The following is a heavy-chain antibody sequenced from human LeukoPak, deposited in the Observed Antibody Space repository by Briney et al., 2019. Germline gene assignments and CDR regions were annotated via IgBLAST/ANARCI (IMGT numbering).Heavy chain of an antibody. J-gene: IGHJ4*02. CDR3: ARPLLYYYDSSGYYYL. Sequence: KSGGSLRLSCAASGFTFSDYYVSWIRQAPGKGLEWVSYISSSGSTIYYADSAKGRFTISRDNAKNSLYLQMNSLRAEDTAVYYCARPLLYYYDSSGYYYLWGQGTLVTVSS. CDR1: GFTFSDYY. D-gene: IGHD3-22*01. CDR2: ISSSGSTI. V-gene: IGHV3-11*01.